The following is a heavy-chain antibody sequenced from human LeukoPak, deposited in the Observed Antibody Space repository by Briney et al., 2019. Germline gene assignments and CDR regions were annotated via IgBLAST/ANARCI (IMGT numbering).Heavy chain of an antibody. V-gene: IGHV3-21*04. D-gene: IGHD1-1*01. CDR2: ISSSSDYI. Sequence: GGSLRLSCAASGLTFSSYSMNWVRQAPGKGLEWVSSISSSSDYIYYADSLKGRFTISRDNSKNTQYLQMNSLRVDDTAVYYCVKDRPNWPIDYWGQGTLVTVSS. CDR3: VKDRPNWPIDY. J-gene: IGHJ4*02. CDR1: GLTFSSYS.